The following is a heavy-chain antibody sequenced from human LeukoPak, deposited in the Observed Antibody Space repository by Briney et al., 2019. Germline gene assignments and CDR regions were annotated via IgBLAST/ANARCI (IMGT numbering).Heavy chain of an antibody. CDR3: ARDRAVTQDWVEFDP. CDR1: GFSVSNYY. Sequence: GGSLRLSCAGSGFSVSNYYMSWVRQAPGRGLEWVSLIRDSGETFYADSVKGRFTISRDNSKNTMYFQMNRLRVEDTAVYFCARDRAVTQDWVEFDPWGQGTLVTVSS. D-gene: IGHD4-17*01. V-gene: IGHV3-66*03. CDR2: IRDSGET. J-gene: IGHJ5*02.